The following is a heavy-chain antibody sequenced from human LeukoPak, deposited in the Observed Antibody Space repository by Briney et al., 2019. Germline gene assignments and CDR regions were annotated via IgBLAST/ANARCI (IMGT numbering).Heavy chain of an antibody. CDR2: IYSGGTT. J-gene: IGHJ4*02. CDR1: GFTVSNNY. D-gene: IGHD2-2*01. Sequence: GGSLRLSCAASGFTVSNNYMSWVRQAPGKGLEWVSVIYSGGTTYYTDSVKGRFTISRGKFKNTLYLQMNSLRAEDTAVYYCARDGCSTTSCYADWGQGTLVTVSS. V-gene: IGHV3-53*01. CDR3: ARDGCSTTSCYAD.